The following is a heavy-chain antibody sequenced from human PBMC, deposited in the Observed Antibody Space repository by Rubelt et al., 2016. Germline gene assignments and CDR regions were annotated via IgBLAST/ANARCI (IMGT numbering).Heavy chain of an antibody. V-gene: IGHV3-15*07. CDR3: TTDPTYCSSNACSGYYFDY. Sequence: GGSLRLSCAASGFTFTNAWLNWVRRAPGKGLEWVGRIKSKTDGGTTDYAAPVKGRFTIPRDDSKNILYLQINSLKTEDTAMYYCTTDPTYCSSNACSGYYFDYWGQGTLVTVSS. J-gene: IGHJ4*02. CDR2: IKSKTDGGTT. CDR1: GFTFTNAW. D-gene: IGHD2-2*01.